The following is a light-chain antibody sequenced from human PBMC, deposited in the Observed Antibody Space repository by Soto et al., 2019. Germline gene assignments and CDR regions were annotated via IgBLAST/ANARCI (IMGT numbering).Light chain of an antibody. CDR1: QGVGGW. V-gene: IGKV1-12*01. Sequence: IQMTQSPSSVSASVGDRVTMTCRASQGVGGWLAWYQQKPGKVPKLLIYATSSLHSGVPSRFSGSGSGTDFTLTISSLQPEDFATYYCQQSYSSPPTFGQGTKLEIK. CDR3: QQSYSSPPT. CDR2: ATS. J-gene: IGKJ2*01.